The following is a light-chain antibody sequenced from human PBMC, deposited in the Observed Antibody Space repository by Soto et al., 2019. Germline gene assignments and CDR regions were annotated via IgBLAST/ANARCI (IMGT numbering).Light chain of an antibody. J-gene: IGLJ1*01. Sequence: QSVLTQPPSVSAAPGQKVTISCSGSSSNIGDNYVSWYQQLPGTAPKLLIYENNKRPSGIPDRFSGSKSGTSATLGITGLQTGDEADYYCGTWDYSLSQVFGTGNKVTVL. CDR1: SSNIGDNY. CDR3: GTWDYSLSQV. V-gene: IGLV1-51*02. CDR2: ENN.